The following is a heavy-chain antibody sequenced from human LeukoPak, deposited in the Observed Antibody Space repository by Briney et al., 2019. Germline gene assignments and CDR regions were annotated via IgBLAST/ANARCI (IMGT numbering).Heavy chain of an antibody. J-gene: IGHJ4*02. CDR2: MNPNSGKT. CDR3: ARGRPGPAGAGTYDF. V-gene: IGHV1-8*02. Sequence: ASVKVSCKVSGYTLTDLSVHWVRQATGQGLEWMGWMNPNSGKTGSAQKFQGRLTMTKNTSTSTAYMEVTGLRFEDTAIYYCARGRPGPAGAGTYDFWGQGTLITVSS. CDR1: GYTLTDLS. D-gene: IGHD6-13*01.